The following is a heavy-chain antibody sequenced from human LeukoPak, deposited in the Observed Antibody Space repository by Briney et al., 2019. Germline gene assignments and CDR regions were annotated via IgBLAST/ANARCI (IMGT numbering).Heavy chain of an antibody. Sequence: SVKVSCKASGYTFSNYDINWVRQATGQGLEWMGGIIPIFGTANYAQKFQGRVTITADESTSTAYMELSSLRSEDTAVYYCARVGLNSRSCYYGMDVWGQGTTVTVSS. CDR2: IIPIFGTA. CDR1: GYTFSNYD. D-gene: IGHD6-13*01. J-gene: IGHJ6*02. V-gene: IGHV1-69*13. CDR3: ARVGLNSRSCYYGMDV.